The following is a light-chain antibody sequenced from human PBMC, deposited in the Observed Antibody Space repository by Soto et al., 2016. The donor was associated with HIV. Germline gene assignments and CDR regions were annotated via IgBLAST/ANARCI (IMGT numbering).Light chain of an antibody. CDR3: YSAADNNLGV. CDR1: VLAKKY. J-gene: IGLJ1*01. Sequence: SYELTQPSSVSVSPGQTARITCSGDVLAKKYARWFQQKPGQAPVLVIYKDSERPSGMPERFSGSSSGTTVTLTISGAQVEDEADYYCYSAADNNLGVFGTGTKVTVL. CDR2: KDS. V-gene: IGLV3-27*01.